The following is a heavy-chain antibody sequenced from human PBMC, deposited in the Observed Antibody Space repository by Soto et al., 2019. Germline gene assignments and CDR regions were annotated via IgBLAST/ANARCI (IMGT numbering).Heavy chain of an antibody. D-gene: IGHD2-2*01. J-gene: IGHJ6*02. CDR2: ISYDGSNK. CDR1: GVTFSSYA. CDR3: ARDLPLYCSITSCYDTQPYYYYGMDV. Sequence: GGSLRLSCAASGVTFSSYAMHWVRQAPGKGLEWVAVISYDGSNKYYADSVKGRFTISRDNSKNTLYLQMNSLRAEDTAVYYCARDLPLYCSITSCYDTQPYYYYGMDVWGQGTTVTVSS. V-gene: IGHV3-30-3*01.